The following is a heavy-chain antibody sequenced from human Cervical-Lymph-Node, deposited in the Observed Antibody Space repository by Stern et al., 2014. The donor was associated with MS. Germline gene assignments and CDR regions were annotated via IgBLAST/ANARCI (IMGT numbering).Heavy chain of an antibody. Sequence: EVQLEESGEGLVQPGGSLRLSCAASGSALSTFGMNWVRQAPGKGLEWLSFISSGGSTIYYADSVKGRFTISRDNAKNSLYLPMNSLRAEDTAVYFCATGTGYFDYWGQGTLVTVSS. CDR1: GSALSTFG. J-gene: IGHJ4*02. CDR2: ISSGGSTI. D-gene: IGHD7-27*01. CDR3: ATGTGYFDY. V-gene: IGHV3-48*01.